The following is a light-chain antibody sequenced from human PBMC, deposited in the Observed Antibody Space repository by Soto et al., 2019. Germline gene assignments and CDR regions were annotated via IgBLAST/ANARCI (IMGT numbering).Light chain of an antibody. CDR1: SSNIGAGYD. V-gene: IGLV1-40*01. CDR2: GNS. J-gene: IGLJ2*01. Sequence: QSVLTQPPSVSGAPGQRVTISCTGSSSNIGAGYDVHWYQQLPGTAPKLLIYGNSNRPSGVPDRFSSSKSGTSASLAITGLQAEDEADYYCQSYDSSLSAPVVFGGGTKLTVL. CDR3: QSYDSSLSAPVV.